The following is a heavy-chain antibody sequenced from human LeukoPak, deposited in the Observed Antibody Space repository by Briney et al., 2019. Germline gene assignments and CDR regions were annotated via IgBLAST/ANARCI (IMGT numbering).Heavy chain of an antibody. Sequence: GGSLRLSCAASEFTFSAYWMHWVRQAPGKGLVWVSRINNDGSSTNYADSVRGRFTISRDNAKNTLYLQMNSLRVEDTAVYYCARGSSVFTYWGQGTLVTVSS. D-gene: IGHD2-2*01. J-gene: IGHJ4*02. V-gene: IGHV3-74*01. CDR2: INNDGSST. CDR1: EFTFSAYW. CDR3: ARGSSVFTY.